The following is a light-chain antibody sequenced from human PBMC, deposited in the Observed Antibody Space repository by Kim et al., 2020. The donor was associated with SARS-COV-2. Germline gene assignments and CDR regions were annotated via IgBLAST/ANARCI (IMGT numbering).Light chain of an antibody. CDR1: QSFRRNY. Sequence: SPVERATLSCRASQSFRRNYLALYQQKPGQAPRLLIYGASSRATGIPDRFSGSGSGTNFTLTISRLEPEDFAVYYCQQYDISLWTFGQGTKVDIK. J-gene: IGKJ1*01. CDR3: QQYDISLWT. V-gene: IGKV3-20*01. CDR2: GAS.